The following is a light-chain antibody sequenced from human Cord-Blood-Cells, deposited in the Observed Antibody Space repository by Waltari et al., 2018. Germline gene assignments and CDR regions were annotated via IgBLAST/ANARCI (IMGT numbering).Light chain of an antibody. J-gene: IGKJ1*01. CDR3: QQYYSTPWT. V-gene: IGKV4-1*01. CDR2: WAS. Sequence: DIVMTQSPDSLAVSLGERATINCKSSQSVLYSSHNKNYLAWYQQKPGQPPMLLIYWASTRRSGVPDRFSGSGSGTDFTLTISSLQAEDVAVYYCQQYYSTPWTFGQGTKVEIK. CDR1: QSVLYSSHNKNY.